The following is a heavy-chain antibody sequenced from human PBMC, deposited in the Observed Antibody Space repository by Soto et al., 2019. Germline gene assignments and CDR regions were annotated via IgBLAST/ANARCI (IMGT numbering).Heavy chain of an antibody. D-gene: IGHD3-10*01. J-gene: IGHJ4*02. Sequence: QVQLVQSGAEVKKPGSSVKVSCKASGGTFSSYAISWVRQAPGQGLEWMGGIIPIFGTANYAQKFQGRVTTTEDESMSTACMGLSSLRSEDTAVYYGAGGGAGDGTAYWGQGTLVTVSS. CDR2: IIPIFGTA. CDR3: AGGGAGDGTAY. V-gene: IGHV1-69*12. CDR1: GGTFSSYA.